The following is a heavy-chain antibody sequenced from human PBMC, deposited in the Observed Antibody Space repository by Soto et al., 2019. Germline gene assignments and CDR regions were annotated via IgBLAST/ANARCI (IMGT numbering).Heavy chain of an antibody. J-gene: IGHJ2*01. D-gene: IGHD6-19*01. CDR3: ARDLGVAGTRYFDL. V-gene: IGHV4-61*01. CDR2: VYYSGST. Sequence: PSETLSLTCTVSGGSVSSGSYYWSWIRQPPGKGLEWIGYVYYSGSTNNNPSLKSRVTISVDTSKNQFSLKLSSVTAADTAVYYCARDLGVAGTRYFDLWGRGTLVPVSS. CDR1: GGSVSSGSYY.